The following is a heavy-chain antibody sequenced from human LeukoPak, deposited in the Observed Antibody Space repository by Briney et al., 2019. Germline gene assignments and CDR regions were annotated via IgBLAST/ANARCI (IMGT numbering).Heavy chain of an antibody. CDR1: GFTFSSYA. J-gene: IGHJ4*02. D-gene: IGHD3-22*01. V-gene: IGHV3-23*01. CDR2: ISGSGGST. CDR3: AKDRVYYYDSSGYYRPLGGFDY. Sequence: GGSLRLSCAASGFTFSSYAMSWVRQAPGKGLEWVSAISGSGGSTYYADSVKGRFTISRDNSKNTLYLQMNSLRAEDTAVYYCAKDRVYYYDSSGYYRPLGGFDYWGQGTLVIVSS.